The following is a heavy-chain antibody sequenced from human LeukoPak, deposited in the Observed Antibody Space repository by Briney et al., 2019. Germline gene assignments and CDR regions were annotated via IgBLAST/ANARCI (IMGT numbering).Heavy chain of an antibody. CDR1: GFTFSSYG. V-gene: IGHV3-30*02. J-gene: IGHJ4*02. Sequence: GGSLRLSCAASGFTFSSYGMHWVRQAPGKGLEWVAFIRYDGCNKYYADSVKGRFTISRDNSKNTLYLQMNSLRAEDTAVYYCAKDQLRYSSSLGGVDYWGQGTLVTVSS. CDR2: IRYDGCNK. D-gene: IGHD6-6*01. CDR3: AKDQLRYSSSLGGVDY.